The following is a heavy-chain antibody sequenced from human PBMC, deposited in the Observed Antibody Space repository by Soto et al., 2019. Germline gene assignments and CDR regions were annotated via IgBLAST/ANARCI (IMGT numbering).Heavy chain of an antibody. J-gene: IGHJ5*02. V-gene: IGHV1-18*01. CDR2: ISAYNGNT. CDR1: GYTFTSYG. D-gene: IGHD3-22*01. Sequence: ASVKVSCKASGYTFTSYGISWVRQAPGQGLEWMGWISAYNGNTNYAQKLQGRVTMTTDTSTSTAYMELRSLRSDDTAVYYCARDRAPRSLYYYDSPGSNWFDPWGQGTLVTVSS. CDR3: ARDRAPRSLYYYDSPGSNWFDP.